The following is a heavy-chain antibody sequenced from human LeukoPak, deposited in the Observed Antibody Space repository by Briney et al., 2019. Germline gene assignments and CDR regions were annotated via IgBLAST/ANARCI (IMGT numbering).Heavy chain of an antibody. V-gene: IGHV4-59*08. CDR3: ARYYCSGTCYHFDY. CDR2: IYSSGST. D-gene: IGHD2-2*01. J-gene: IGHJ4*02. Sequence: KPSETLSLTCTVSGGSISGYYWSWIRQPPGKGLEWIGYIYSSGSTKYSPSLKSRVTMSVDTSKNQFSLKLTSVTAADMAVYYCARYYCSGTCYHFDYWGQGTLVTVSS. CDR1: GGSISGYY.